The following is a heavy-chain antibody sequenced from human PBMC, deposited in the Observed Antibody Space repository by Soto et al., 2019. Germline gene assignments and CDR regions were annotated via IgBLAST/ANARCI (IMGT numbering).Heavy chain of an antibody. D-gene: IGHD2-21*01. Sequence: ASEKVSCTASGGTFSNFVISWVRQAPGQGLEWMGGNIPIFGTANYAQKFQGRVTIIADESTGTTYMELTSLRSEDTAVYYCARAPILVGETTYENYFDYWGQGTLVTVSS. CDR3: ARAPILVGETTYENYFDY. CDR2: NIPIFGTA. J-gene: IGHJ4*02. V-gene: IGHV1-69*13. CDR1: GGTFSNFV.